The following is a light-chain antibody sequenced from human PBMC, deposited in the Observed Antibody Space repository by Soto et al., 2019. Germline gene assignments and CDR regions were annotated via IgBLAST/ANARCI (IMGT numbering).Light chain of an antibody. CDR2: ANT. Sequence: QPVLTQPPSVSGAPGQRVTISCTGSSSNIGAGIDVHWYQKFPGTAPKLLIYANTNRPSGVPDRFSGSKSGTSASLAITGLQAEDEAYYYCQSYDNSLSGPVFGGGTKLTVL. J-gene: IGLJ2*01. V-gene: IGLV1-40*01. CDR1: SSNIGAGID. CDR3: QSYDNSLSGPV.